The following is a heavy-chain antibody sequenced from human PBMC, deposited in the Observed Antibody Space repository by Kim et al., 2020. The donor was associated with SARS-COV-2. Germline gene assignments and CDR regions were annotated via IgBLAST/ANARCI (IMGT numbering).Heavy chain of an antibody. CDR3: GTRGYCSGGTCYSGY. Sequence: GGSLRLSCAASGFTLSGFSVHWVRQAPGKGLEWVGRVRNKANSYATAYAASVKGRFTISRDDSKNTAYLQMNSLKSEDTAVYYCGTRGYCSGGTCYSGYWGQGTRVTVSS. V-gene: IGHV3-73*01. CDR1: GFTLSGFS. CDR2: VRNKANSYAT. D-gene: IGHD2-15*01. J-gene: IGHJ4*02.